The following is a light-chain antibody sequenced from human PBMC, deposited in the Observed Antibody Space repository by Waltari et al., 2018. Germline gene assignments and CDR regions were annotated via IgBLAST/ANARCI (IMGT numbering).Light chain of an antibody. CDR1: TRDVGSYDL. CDR3: CSYAGRGTYV. CDR2: EVF. V-gene: IGLV2-23*02. J-gene: IGLJ1*01. Sequence: QSALTQPASVSGTPGQSITISCSGTTRDVGSYDLFSWYQQHPGEAPKLLFCEVFTRPPNPSSRFSGAKSGSTASLTISGLQPEDEADYYCCSYAGRGTYVFGSGTKVTVL.